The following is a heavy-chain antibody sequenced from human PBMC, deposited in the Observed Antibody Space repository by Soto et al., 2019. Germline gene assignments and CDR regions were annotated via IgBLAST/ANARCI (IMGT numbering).Heavy chain of an antibody. D-gene: IGHD4-17*01. J-gene: IGHJ4*02. CDR1: GGSFSGYY. V-gene: IGHV4-34*01. CDR3: ARVATSNFYGGNSEAPFDY. CDR2: INHSGST. Sequence: PSETLSLTCAVYGGSFSGYYWSWIRQPPGKGLEWIGEINHSGSTNYNPSLKSRVTKSVDTSKNQFSLKLSSVTAADTAVYYCARVATSNFYGGNSEAPFDYWGQGTLVTVSS.